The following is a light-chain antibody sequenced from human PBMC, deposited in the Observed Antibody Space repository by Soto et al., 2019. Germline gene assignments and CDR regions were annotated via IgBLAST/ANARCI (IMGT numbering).Light chain of an antibody. CDR2: KNN. CDR1: SSNIGSNY. CDR3: SSWDDSLTGPV. Sequence: QSVLTQPPSASGTPGQRVTISCSGSSSNIGSNYVYWYQQLPGMAPKLLISKNNQRPSGVPDRFSGSKSGTLASLAISGLRSEDEADYHCSSWDDSLTGPVFGGGTKLTVL. V-gene: IGLV1-47*01. J-gene: IGLJ2*01.